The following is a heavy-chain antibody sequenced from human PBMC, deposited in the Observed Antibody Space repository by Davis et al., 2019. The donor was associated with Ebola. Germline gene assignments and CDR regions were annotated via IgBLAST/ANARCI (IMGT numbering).Heavy chain of an antibody. CDR3: ARGRAVAGTLDYGMDV. CDR2: ISYDGSNK. V-gene: IGHV3-30-3*01. D-gene: IGHD6-19*01. J-gene: IGHJ6*02. Sequence: GESLKISCAASGFTFSSYAVSWVRQAPGKGLEWVALISYDGSNKYYADSVKGRFTISRDNSKNTLYLQMNSLRAEDTAVYYCARGRAVAGTLDYGMDVWGQGTTVTVSS. CDR1: GFTFSSYA.